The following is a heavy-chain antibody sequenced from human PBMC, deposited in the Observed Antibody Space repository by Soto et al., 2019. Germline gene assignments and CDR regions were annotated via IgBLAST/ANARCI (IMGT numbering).Heavy chain of an antibody. V-gene: IGHV4-59*01. CDR3: ARTIASRTRRLYYFDY. D-gene: IGHD5-12*01. CDR1: GGSISSYY. J-gene: IGHJ4*02. Sequence: QVQLQESGPGLVKPSETLSLTCTVSGGSISSYYWSWIRQPPGKGLVCIGYIYYSGSTNYNPSLKSRVTISVDTSKNQFFLKLSSVTAANTAVYYCARTIASRTRRLYYFDYRGQGTLVTVSS. CDR2: IYYSGST.